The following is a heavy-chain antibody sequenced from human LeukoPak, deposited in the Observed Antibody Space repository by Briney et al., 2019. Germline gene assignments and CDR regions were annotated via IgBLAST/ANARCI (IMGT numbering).Heavy chain of an antibody. D-gene: IGHD1-26*01. Sequence: GGSLRLSCAASRFTFSSYWMHWVRQVPGKGLVWVSRIDSDGSSTTYADSVKGRFTISRDNAKNTLYLQMNSLRAEDTAVYYCARDQIGVGPTTDYWGQGTLVTVSS. J-gene: IGHJ4*02. CDR2: IDSDGSST. V-gene: IGHV3-74*03. CDR3: ARDQIGVGPTTDY. CDR1: RFTFSSYW.